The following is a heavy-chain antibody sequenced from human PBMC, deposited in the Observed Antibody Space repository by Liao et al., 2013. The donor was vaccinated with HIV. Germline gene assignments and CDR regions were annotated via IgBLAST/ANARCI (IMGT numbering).Heavy chain of an antibody. CDR3: ARLTVTIGYFYYYMDV. V-gene: IGHV4-4*07. CDR1: GGSISSYC. D-gene: IGHD4-17*01. J-gene: IGHJ6*03. Sequence: QVQLQESGPGLVKPSETLSLTCTVSGGSISSYCWSWVRQPAGKGLEWIGRTCTSGSTNYSPSLKSRVTMSVDTSKNLFSLKLSSVTAADTAVYYCARLTVTIGYFYYYMDVWGKGTAVTVSS. CDR2: TCTSGST.